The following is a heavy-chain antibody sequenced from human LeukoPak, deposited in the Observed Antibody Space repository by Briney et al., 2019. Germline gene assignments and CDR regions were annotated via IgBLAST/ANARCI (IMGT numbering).Heavy chain of an antibody. CDR1: GFIFSTYG. J-gene: IGHJ4*02. Sequence: GRSLRLSCAASGFIFSTYGLHWVRQAPGKGLEWVAVISIDGSEKYYADSVKGRFTISRDNSRNTLYLQMNSLRGDDTAVYYCANPQSRGYDYLDYWGQGTPVTVSS. V-gene: IGHV3-30*18. CDR2: ISIDGSEK. CDR3: ANPQSRGYDYLDY. D-gene: IGHD5-12*01.